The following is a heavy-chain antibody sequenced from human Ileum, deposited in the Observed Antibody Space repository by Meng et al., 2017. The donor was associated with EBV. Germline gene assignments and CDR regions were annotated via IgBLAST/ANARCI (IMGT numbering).Heavy chain of an antibody. CDR1: GYSISSTTW. CDR3: ARNVPGTSAYYD. CDR2: IYYSGST. Sequence: HVHLQGSGPGLVKPSDTPSLTCSVSGYSISSTTWWGWIRQPPGKGLEWIGYIYYSGSTSYNPSLKSRVTMSVDTSKNQFSLNLNSVTAVDTAVYYCARNVPGTSAYYDWGQGTLVTVSS. V-gene: IGHV4-28*01. D-gene: IGHD3-22*01. J-gene: IGHJ4*02.